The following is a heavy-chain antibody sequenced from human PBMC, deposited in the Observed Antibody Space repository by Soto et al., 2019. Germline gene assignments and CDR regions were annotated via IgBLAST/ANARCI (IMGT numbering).Heavy chain of an antibody. CDR3: ARDYGGDY. Sequence: PSETLSLTCSVSGVPVRSGSYYWSWIRQPPGKGLEWVGKIYYSGSTDYNPSLKSRVTISIDTSKNQFSLKLSSVTAADTAVYYCARDYGGDYWGQGTLVTVSS. J-gene: IGHJ4*02. CDR1: GVPVRSGSYY. D-gene: IGHD4-17*01. V-gene: IGHV4-61*01. CDR2: IYYSGST.